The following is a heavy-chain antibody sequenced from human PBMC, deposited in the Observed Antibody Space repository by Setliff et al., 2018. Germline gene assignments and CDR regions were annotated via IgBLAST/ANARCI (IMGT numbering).Heavy chain of an antibody. V-gene: IGHV5-51*01. Sequence: GESLKISCKGSGYRFTSNWIGWVRQMPGKGLEWMGIIYPGDSDTRYSPSFQGQVTISADKSISTAYLQWSSLKASDTAMYYCARLSPYGDDAFDIWGQGTMVTVSS. CDR2: IYPGDSDT. CDR3: ARLSPYGDDAFDI. D-gene: IGHD4-17*01. J-gene: IGHJ3*02. CDR1: GYRFTSNW.